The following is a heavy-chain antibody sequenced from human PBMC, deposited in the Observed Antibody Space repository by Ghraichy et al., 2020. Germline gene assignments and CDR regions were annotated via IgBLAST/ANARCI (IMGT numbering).Heavy chain of an antibody. J-gene: IGHJ4*02. CDR1: GGSISSGGYY. CDR2: IYYSGST. Sequence: SETLSLTCTVSGGSISSGGYYWSWIRQHPGKGLEWIGYIYYSGSTYYNPSLKSRVTISVDTSKNQFSLKLSSVTAADTAVYYCAREDLSSFIFDYWGQGTLVTVSS. V-gene: IGHV4-31*03. CDR3: AREDLSSFIFDY. D-gene: IGHD6-13*01.